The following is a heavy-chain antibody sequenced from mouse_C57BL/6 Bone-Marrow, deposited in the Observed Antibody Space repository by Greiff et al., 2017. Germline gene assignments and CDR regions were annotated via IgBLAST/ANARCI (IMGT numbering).Heavy chain of an antibody. Sequence: EVQLQQSVAELVRPGASVKLSCTASGFNIKNTYMHWVKQRPEQGLEWIGRIDPANGNTKYAPKFQGKATITADTSANTAYLQLSSLTSEDTAIYYCARATIYDGYGFDYWGQGTTLTVSS. V-gene: IGHV14-3*01. CDR2: IDPANGNT. CDR1: GFNIKNTY. J-gene: IGHJ2*01. D-gene: IGHD2-3*01. CDR3: ARATIYDGYGFDY.